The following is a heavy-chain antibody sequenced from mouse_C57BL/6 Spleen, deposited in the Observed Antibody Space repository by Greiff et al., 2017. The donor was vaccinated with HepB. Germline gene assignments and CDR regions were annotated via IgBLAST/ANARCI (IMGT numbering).Heavy chain of an antibody. V-gene: IGHV3-6*01. CDR3: ARGWDGWYFDV. CDR2: ISYDGSN. CDR1: GYSITSGYY. Sequence: DVKLQESGPGLVKPSQSLSLTCSVTGYSITSGYYWNWIRQFPGNKLEWMGYISYDGSNNYNPSLKNRISITRDTSKNQFFLKLNSVTTEDTATYYCARGWDGWYFDVWGTGTTVTVSS. J-gene: IGHJ1*03. D-gene: IGHD4-1*01.